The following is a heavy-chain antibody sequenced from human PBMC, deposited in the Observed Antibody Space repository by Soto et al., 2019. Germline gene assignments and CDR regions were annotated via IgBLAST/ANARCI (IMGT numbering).Heavy chain of an antibody. D-gene: IGHD2-15*01. CDR1: GYAFTTHG. CDR2: ISTYNSNT. CDR3: GRLPSWWYGPEYCDL. J-gene: IGHJ2*01. V-gene: IGHV1-18*01. Sequence: QVQLVQSGAEVKKPGASVKVSCKASGYAFTTHGISWVRQAPGQGLEWMGWISTYNSNTNYAQKLQGRVTMTTDSSTSTAYMELRRLRSNDTAVYYCGRLPSWWYGPEYCDLWGRGTVVSVSS.